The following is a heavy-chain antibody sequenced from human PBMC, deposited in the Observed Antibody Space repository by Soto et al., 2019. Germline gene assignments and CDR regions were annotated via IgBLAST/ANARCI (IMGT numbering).Heavy chain of an antibody. D-gene: IGHD3-9*01. J-gene: IGHJ4*02. CDR2: IYSGGST. Sequence: GGSLRLSCAASGFSVSSNYMSWVRQAPGKGLEWVSVIYSGGSTYYADSVKGRFTISRDNSKNTLYLQMNSLRAEDTAVYYCARGDPLLRYFDWLLPLSYWGQGNLVTVSS. CDR3: ARGDPLLRYFDWLLPLSY. CDR1: GFSVSSNY. V-gene: IGHV3-66*01.